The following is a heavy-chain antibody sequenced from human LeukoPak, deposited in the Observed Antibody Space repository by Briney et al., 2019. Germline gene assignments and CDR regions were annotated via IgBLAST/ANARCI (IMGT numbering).Heavy chain of an antibody. D-gene: IGHD3-22*01. CDR3: SRGLDSRKLGY. J-gene: IGHJ4*02. CDR2: IDPSGRL. Sequence: SETLSLTCTVSGASFSSGDQYWNWIRQGPGKGLEWNGSIDPSGRLYNNPSLESRVTISIDTSKNQFSLNLSSVTAADTAVYFCSRGLDSRKLGYWGQGTLVTVSS. V-gene: IGHV4-31*03. CDR1: GASFSSGDQY.